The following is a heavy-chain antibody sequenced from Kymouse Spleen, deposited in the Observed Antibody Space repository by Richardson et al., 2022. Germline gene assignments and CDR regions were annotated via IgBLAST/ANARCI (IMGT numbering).Heavy chain of an antibody. J-gene: IGHJ6*02. Sequence: QVQLQQWGAGLLKPSETLSLTCAVYGGSFSGYYWSWIRQPPGKGLEWIGEINHSGSTNYNPSLKSRVTISVDTSKNQFSLKLSSVTAADTAVYYCARGNYDFWSGYYRDGMDVWGQGTTVTVSS. CDR3: ARGNYDFWSGYYRDGMDV. V-gene: IGHV4-34*01. CDR2: INHSGST. D-gene: IGHD3-3*01. CDR1: GGSFSGYY.